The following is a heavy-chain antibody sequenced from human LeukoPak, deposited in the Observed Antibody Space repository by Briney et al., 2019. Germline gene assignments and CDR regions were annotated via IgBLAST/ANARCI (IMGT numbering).Heavy chain of an antibody. CDR3: ARGGVVTADLDY. CDR1: GGSISSYY. Sequence: SETLSLTFTVSGGSISSYYWSWIRQPPGKGLEWIGYIYYSGSTNYNPSLKSRVTISVDTSKDQFSLKLSSVTAADTAVYYCARGGVVTADLDYWGQGTLVTVSS. V-gene: IGHV4-59*01. D-gene: IGHD2-21*02. CDR2: IYYSGST. J-gene: IGHJ4*02.